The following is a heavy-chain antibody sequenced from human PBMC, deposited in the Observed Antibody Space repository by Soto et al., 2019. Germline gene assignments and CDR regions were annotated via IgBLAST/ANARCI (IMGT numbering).Heavy chain of an antibody. CDR2: IRSKAYGGTT. V-gene: IGHV3-49*04. D-gene: IGHD6-19*01. Sequence: GGSLRLSCTASGFTFGDYAMSWVRQAPGKGLEWVGFIRSKAYGGTTEYAASVKGRFTISRDDSKSIAYLQMNSLKTEDTAVYYCTRDSPVAVAGTDYYYYGMDVWGQGTTVTV. CDR1: GFTFGDYA. CDR3: TRDSPVAVAGTDYYYYGMDV. J-gene: IGHJ6*02.